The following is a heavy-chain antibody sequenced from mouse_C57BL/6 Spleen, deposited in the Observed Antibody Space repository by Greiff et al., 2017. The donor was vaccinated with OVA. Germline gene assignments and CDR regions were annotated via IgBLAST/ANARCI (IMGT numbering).Heavy chain of an antibody. CDR2: IYPGDGDT. J-gene: IGHJ3*01. CDR1: GYAFSSYW. Sequence: QVHLQPSYPYLVKPGASVKISCKASGYAFSSYWMNWVKQRPGKGLEWIGQIYPGDGDTNYNGKFKGKATLTADKSSSTAYMQLSSLTSEDSAVYFCARGDSWFAYWGQGTLVTVSA. V-gene: IGHV1-80*01. CDR3: ARGDSWFAY.